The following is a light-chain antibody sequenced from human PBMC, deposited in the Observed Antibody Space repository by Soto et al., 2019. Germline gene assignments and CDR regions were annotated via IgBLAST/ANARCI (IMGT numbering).Light chain of an antibody. CDR1: QSVTSN. J-gene: IGKJ4*01. V-gene: IGKV3-15*01. CDR3: QKHNNWLLT. CDR2: GAS. Sequence: EIVMTQSPATLSVSPGERATLSCRASQSVTSNLAWYQQKPGQAPRLLIYGASTRATGIPARFSGSGSGTEFTLTISGLQSEDFAVYFCQKHNNWLLTFGGGTRVDIK.